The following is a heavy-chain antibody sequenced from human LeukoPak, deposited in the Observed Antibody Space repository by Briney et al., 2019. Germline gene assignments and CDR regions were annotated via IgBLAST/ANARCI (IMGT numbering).Heavy chain of an antibody. V-gene: IGHV3-33*01. CDR1: GFIFSHFG. D-gene: IGHD3-10*01. Sequence: GGSLRLPCATSGFIFSHFGMHWVRQAPGKGLEWVAAIQSDGSQEYFADSVKGRSTISRDKSKSTMYLQIDTLRAEDTAVYYCARDSCLIKTCLDYWGQGTLVTVSS. CDR3: ARDSCLIKTCLDY. CDR2: IQSDGSQE. J-gene: IGHJ4*02.